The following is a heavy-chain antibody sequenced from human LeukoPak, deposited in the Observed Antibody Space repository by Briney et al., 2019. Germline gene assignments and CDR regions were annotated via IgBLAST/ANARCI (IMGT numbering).Heavy chain of an antibody. J-gene: IGHJ5*02. Sequence: SETLSLTCAVYGGSFSGYYWSWIRQPPGKGLEWIGEINHSGSTNYNPSLKSRVTISVDTSKNQFSLKLSSVTAADTAVYYCARGQVVLMVYAIGNWFDPWGQGTLVTVSS. CDR3: ARGQVVLMVYAIGNWFDP. D-gene: IGHD2-8*01. V-gene: IGHV4-34*01. CDR1: GGSFSGYY. CDR2: INHSGST.